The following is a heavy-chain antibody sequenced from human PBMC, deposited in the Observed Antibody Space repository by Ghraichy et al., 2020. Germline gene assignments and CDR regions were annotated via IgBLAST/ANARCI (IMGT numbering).Heavy chain of an antibody. Sequence: SQTLSLTCTVSGGSVSSGSYYWSWIRQPPGKGLEWIGYIYYSWSTNYNPSLKSRVTISVDTSKNQFSLKLSSVTAADTAVYYCARDLPAGRYYYYYGMDVWGQGTTVTVSS. CDR3: ARDLPAGRYYYYYGMDV. J-gene: IGHJ6*02. D-gene: IGHD1-14*01. CDR2: IYYSWST. CDR1: GGSVSSGSYY. V-gene: IGHV4-61*01.